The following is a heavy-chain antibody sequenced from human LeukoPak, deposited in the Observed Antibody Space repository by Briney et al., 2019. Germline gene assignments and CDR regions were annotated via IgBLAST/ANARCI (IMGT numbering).Heavy chain of an antibody. CDR3: ARLRSYYDILTGYHHDAFDI. Sequence: SETLSLTCTVSGGSISSYYWSWIRQPPGKGLEWIGYIYYSGSTNYNPSLKSRVTISVDTSKNQFSLKLSSVTAADTAVYYCARLRSYYDILTGYHHDAFDIWGQGTMVTVSS. J-gene: IGHJ3*02. CDR1: GGSISSYY. V-gene: IGHV4-59*08. CDR2: IYYSGST. D-gene: IGHD3-9*01.